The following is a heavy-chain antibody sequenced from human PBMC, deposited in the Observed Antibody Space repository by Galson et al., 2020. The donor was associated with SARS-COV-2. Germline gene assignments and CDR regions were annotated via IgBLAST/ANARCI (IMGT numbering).Heavy chain of an antibody. CDR2: VSYSGAT. CDR3: ARRPYFYGSADYFWCDP. CDR1: GGSMTSRTHY. Sequence: ETSETLSLTCSVSGGSMTSRTHYWAWIRQTPGKGLEWIGSVSYSGATYYNPSLKSRVTISVDTPKNRFSLNLTSVTAADTAVYFCARRPYFYGSADYFWCDPWGQGTLVTVSS. J-gene: IGHJ5*02. D-gene: IGHD3-10*01. V-gene: IGHV4-39*02.